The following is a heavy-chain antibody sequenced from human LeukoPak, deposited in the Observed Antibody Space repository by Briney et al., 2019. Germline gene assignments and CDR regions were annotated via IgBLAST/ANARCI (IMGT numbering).Heavy chain of an antibody. V-gene: IGHV4-34*01. CDR2: INHSGST. J-gene: IGHJ6*04. Sequence: PSETLSLTCAVYGGSFSGYYWSWIRQPPGKGLEWIGEINHSGSTNYNPSLKSRVTISVDTSKNQFSLKLSSVTAADTAVYYCARGWGYCSGGSCYRNGMDAWGKGTTVTVSS. CDR3: ARGWGYCSGGSCYRNGMDA. D-gene: IGHD2-15*01. CDR1: GGSFSGYY.